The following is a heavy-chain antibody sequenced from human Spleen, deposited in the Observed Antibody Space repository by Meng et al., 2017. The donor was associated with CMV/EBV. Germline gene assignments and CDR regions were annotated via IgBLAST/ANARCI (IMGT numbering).Heavy chain of an antibody. J-gene: IGHJ6*02. V-gene: IGHV4-59*08. Sequence: SETLSLTCTVSGGSISSYYWSWIRQPPGKGLEWIGYIYYSGSTNYNPSLMSRVTISVDTSKNQFSLKLSSVTAADTAVYYCAYKRGYYYYGMDVWGQGTTVTVSS. CDR3: AYKRGYYYYGMDV. D-gene: IGHD1-14*01. CDR2: IYYSGST. CDR1: GGSISSYY.